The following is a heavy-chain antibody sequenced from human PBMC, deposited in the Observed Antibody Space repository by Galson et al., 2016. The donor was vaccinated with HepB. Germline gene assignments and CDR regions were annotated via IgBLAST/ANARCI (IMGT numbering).Heavy chain of an antibody. V-gene: IGHV7-4-1*02. J-gene: IGHJ5*01. Sequence: SVKVSCKASGYTFSNYAMNWVRQAPGQGLEWMGWINTNTGNPTYAQGFTGRFVFSLDTSVSTTYLQISSLKAEDTAVYYCASPMKAYGAAAGTLGSWGQGTLVTVSS. D-gene: IGHD6-13*01. CDR3: ASPMKAYGAAAGTLGS. CDR1: GYTFSNYA. CDR2: INTNTGNP.